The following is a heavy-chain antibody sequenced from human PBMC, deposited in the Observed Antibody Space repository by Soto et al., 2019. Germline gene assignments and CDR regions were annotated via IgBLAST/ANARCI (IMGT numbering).Heavy chain of an antibody. CDR1: GYTFTAYV. D-gene: IGHD5-18*01. CDR2: VNAGNDNT. J-gene: IGHJ4*02. V-gene: IGHV1-3*01. Sequence: ASVKVSCKASGYTFTAYVVQWVRQAPGQSLEWMGWVNAGNDNTRYAQKLHGRVTMTTDTSTSTAYMELRSLRSDDTAVYYCASGPQLWLIHWGQGTLVTVSS. CDR3: ASGPQLWLIH.